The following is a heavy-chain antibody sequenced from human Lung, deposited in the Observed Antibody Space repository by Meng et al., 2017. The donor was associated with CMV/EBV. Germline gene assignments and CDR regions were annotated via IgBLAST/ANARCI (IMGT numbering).Heavy chain of an antibody. CDR2: IYPGDSDT. D-gene: IGHD2-2*01. CDR3: ARRSSTSLEGAFDI. V-gene: IGHV5-51*01. Sequence: KVSCKGSGYSFTSYWIGWVRQMPGKGLEWMGIIYPGDSDTRYSPSFQGQVTISADKSISTAYLQWSSLKASDTAMYYCARRSSTSLEGAFDIWGQGTMVXVSS. CDR1: GYSFTSYW. J-gene: IGHJ3*02.